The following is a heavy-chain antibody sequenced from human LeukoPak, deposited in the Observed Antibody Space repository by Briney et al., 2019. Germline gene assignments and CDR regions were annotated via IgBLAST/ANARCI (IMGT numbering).Heavy chain of an antibody. V-gene: IGHV3-30*04. Sequence: GGSLRLSCAASGFTFSSYAMHWVRQAPGKGLEWVAVISYDGSNKYYADSVKGRFTISRDNSKNTLYLQMNSLRAEDTAVHYCARADSGSYTDYFDYWGQGTLVTVSS. J-gene: IGHJ4*02. CDR3: ARADSGSYTDYFDY. CDR2: ISYDGSNK. CDR1: GFTFSSYA. D-gene: IGHD1-26*01.